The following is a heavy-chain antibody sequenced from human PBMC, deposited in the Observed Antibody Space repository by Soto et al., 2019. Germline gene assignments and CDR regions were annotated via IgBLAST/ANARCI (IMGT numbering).Heavy chain of an antibody. D-gene: IGHD2-15*01. CDR2: IIPIFGTA. J-gene: IGHJ5*02. Sequence: QVQLVQSGAEVKKPGSSVKVSCKASGGTFSSYAISWVRQAPGQGLEWMGGIIPIFGTANYAQKFQGRVTITADESTSTDYMELSSLRSEDTAVYYCAREQEEGGCSGGSCYWFDPWGQGTLVTVSS. V-gene: IGHV1-69*01. CDR1: GGTFSSYA. CDR3: AREQEEGGCSGGSCYWFDP.